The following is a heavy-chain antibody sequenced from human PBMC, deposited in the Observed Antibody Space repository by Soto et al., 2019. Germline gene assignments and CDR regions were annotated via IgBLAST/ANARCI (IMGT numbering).Heavy chain of an antibody. CDR3: ARGLLWRCGSGGSCRRLNWFDP. V-gene: IGHV4-34*01. J-gene: IGHJ5*02. D-gene: IGHD2-15*01. CDR2: INHSGRT. CDR1: VGSFSGYY. Sequence: PSESLSLTCAVYVGSFSGYYWSWIRQPPGKGLEWIGEINHSGRTNYNPSLKSRVTISVDTTKNQFSLKLSSVTAADTAVYYCARGLLWRCGSGGSCRRLNWFDPWGQGTLVTVSS.